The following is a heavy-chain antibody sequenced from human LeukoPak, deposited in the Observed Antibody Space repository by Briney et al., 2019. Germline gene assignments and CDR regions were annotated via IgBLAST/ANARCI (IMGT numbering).Heavy chain of an antibody. J-gene: IGHJ4*02. CDR2: IKQDGNEK. Sequence: GGSLRLSCAAYGYTFRSYRMRWVRQAPGKGLEGAANIKQDGNEKYYVDSVKGRLTISRDNAQNSLYLQMNSLRAEDRAVSYCARSRSHYYFDYWGKGTVVTVSS. CDR3: ARSRSHYYFDY. V-gene: IGHV3-7*01. CDR1: GYTFRSYR. D-gene: IGHD6-13*01.